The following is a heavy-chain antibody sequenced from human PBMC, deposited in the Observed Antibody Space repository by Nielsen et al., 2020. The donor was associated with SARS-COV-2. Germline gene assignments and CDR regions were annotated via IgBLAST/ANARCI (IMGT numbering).Heavy chain of an antibody. J-gene: IGHJ6*03. Sequence: WVRQAPGQRLEWMGWINAGNGNTKYLQKFQGRVTITADESTSTAYMELSSLRSEDTAVYYCAIATFLYYDFWSGYSVNYYYYMDVWGKGTTVTVSS. CDR3: AIATFLYYDFWSGYSVNYYYYMDV. D-gene: IGHD3-3*01. CDR2: INAGNGNT. V-gene: IGHV1-3*01.